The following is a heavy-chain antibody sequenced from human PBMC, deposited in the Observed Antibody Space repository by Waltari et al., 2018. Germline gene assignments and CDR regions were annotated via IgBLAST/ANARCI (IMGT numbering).Heavy chain of an antibody. D-gene: IGHD4-4*01. J-gene: IGHJ5*02. V-gene: IGHV3-23*04. CDR3: AKDNTVTTGWFDP. CDR1: GFAFSSYA. Sequence: EVQLVESGGGLVQPGGYLRLSCAASGFAFSSYAMSWFRQAPGKGLEWVSAISGSGGSTYYADSVKGRFTISRDNSKNTLYLQMNSLRAEDTAVYYCAKDNTVTTGWFDPWGQGTLVTVSS. CDR2: ISGSGGST.